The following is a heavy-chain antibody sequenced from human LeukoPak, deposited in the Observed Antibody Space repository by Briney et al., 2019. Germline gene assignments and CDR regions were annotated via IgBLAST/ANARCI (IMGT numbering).Heavy chain of an antibody. V-gene: IGHV3-23*01. CDR3: AKNNWNDMPFVDY. CDR2: ISGTGVGT. CDR1: GFTFRNSA. Sequence: GGSLRLSCAASGFTFRNSAMSWVRQAPGKGLEWVSTISGTGVGTFYADSVKGRLTISRDNPKNTLYLQMNSLRAEDTAVYYCAKNNWNDMPFVDYWGQGTLVTVSS. D-gene: IGHD1-20*01. J-gene: IGHJ4*02.